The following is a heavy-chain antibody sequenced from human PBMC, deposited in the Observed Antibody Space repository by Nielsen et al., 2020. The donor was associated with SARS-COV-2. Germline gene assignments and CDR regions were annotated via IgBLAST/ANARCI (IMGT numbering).Heavy chain of an antibody. J-gene: IGHJ3*02. D-gene: IGHD3-10*01. CDR3: AKDIYPYGSGSPGAFYI. CDR2: ISWNSGSI. Sequence: SLKISCAASGFTFYDYAMHWVRQAPGKGLEWVSGISWNSGSIGYADSVKGRFTISRDNAKNSLYLQMNSLRAEDTALYYCAKDIYPYGSGSPGAFYIWGQGTMVTVSS. CDR1: GFTFYDYA. V-gene: IGHV3-9*01.